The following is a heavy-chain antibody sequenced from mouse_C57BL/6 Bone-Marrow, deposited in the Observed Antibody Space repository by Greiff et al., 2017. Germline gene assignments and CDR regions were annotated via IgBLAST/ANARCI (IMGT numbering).Heavy chain of an antibody. D-gene: IGHD2-10*02. V-gene: IGHV1-82*01. CDR2: IYPGGGDT. Sequence: QVQLQQSGPELVKPGASVKISCKASGYAFSSSWMNWVKQRPGKGLEWIGRIYPGGGDTNYNGKFKGKATLTADKSSSTDYMQLSSLTSEDSAVYFCAMYGNYEDAMDYWGQGTSVTVSS. CDR1: GYAFSSSW. J-gene: IGHJ4*01. CDR3: AMYGNYEDAMDY.